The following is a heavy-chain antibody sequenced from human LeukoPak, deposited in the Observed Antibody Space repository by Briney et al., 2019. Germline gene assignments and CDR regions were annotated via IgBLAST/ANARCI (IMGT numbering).Heavy chain of an antibody. CDR2: XXXXGST. D-gene: IGHD3-22*01. Sequence: SETLSLTCAVYGGSFXXXXWSWIXQPPGXXXXXXXXXXXXGSTXYNPSXXXXXXXXXXXSKNQXXLKLXSVTAADTAVYYCAXXXRYYDSSGYYFVRAFDIWGQGTMVTVSS. J-gene: IGHJ3*02. CDR1: GGSFXXXX. CDR3: AXXXRYYDSSGYYFVRAFDI. V-gene: IGHV4-34*01.